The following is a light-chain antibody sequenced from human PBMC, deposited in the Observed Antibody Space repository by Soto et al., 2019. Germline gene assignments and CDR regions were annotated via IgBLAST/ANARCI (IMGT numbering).Light chain of an antibody. J-gene: IGKJ1*01. CDR3: QQYNIDET. Sequence: DIQMTQSPSTLSASVGDSVTITCRASQSISSWLAWYQQRPGKAPKLLIYKASTLESGVPSRFSGSGSGTEFTLTISSLQPDDFATYYCQQYNIDETFGQGTKVDI. V-gene: IGKV1-5*03. CDR1: QSISSW. CDR2: KAS.